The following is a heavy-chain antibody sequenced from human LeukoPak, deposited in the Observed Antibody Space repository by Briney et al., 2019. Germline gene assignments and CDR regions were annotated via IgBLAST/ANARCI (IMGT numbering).Heavy chain of an antibody. D-gene: IGHD6-13*01. J-gene: IGHJ4*02. Sequence: ASVKVSCKASGYTFTSYGISWVRQAPGQGLEWVGWISAYNDNTNYAQKLQGRVTMTTDTSTSTAYMELRSLRSDDTAVYYCAREPGYSSSWYEAPFDYWGQGTLVTVSS. CDR1: GYTFTSYG. V-gene: IGHV1-18*01. CDR2: ISAYNDNT. CDR3: AREPGYSSSWYEAPFDY.